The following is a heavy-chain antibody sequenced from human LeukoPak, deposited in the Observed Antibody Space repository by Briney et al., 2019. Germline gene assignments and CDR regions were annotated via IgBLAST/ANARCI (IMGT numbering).Heavy chain of an antibody. CDR2: IYTSGST. J-gene: IGHJ4*02. Sequence: PSETLSLTCTVSGGSISSGSYYWSWIRQPAGKGLEWIGRIYTSGSTNYNPSLKSRVTISLDTSKNQFSLKRSSVTAADTAVYYCARDSLTPFDYWGQGTLVTVSS. CDR1: GGSISSGSYY. V-gene: IGHV4-61*02. CDR3: ARDSLTPFDY.